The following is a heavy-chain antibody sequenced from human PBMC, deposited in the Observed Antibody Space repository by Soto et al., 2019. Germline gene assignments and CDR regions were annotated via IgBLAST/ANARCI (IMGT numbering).Heavy chain of an antibody. V-gene: IGHV4-34*01. D-gene: IGHD4-4*01. Sequence: EILSLTCSVYGGSLSGYYWSWIRQSPVKGLEWIGLVNLGGNTNYSPPLKSRATISIDVSKNQFSLRLNSLTAADSAVYFCARTMTTVTTLGMGVWGQGTTVTVSS. CDR2: VNLGGNT. CDR1: GGSLSGYY. J-gene: IGHJ6*02. CDR3: ARTMTTVTTLGMGV.